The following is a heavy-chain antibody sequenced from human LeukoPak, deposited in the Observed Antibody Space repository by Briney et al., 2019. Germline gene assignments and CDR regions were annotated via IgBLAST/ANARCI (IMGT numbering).Heavy chain of an antibody. CDR1: GYTFTAYY. CDR2: INPNSGGT. V-gene: IGHV1-2*02. CDR3: ARVDCSSTSCFRSYGMDV. D-gene: IGHD2-2*01. Sequence: ASVKVSCKASGYTFTAYYMHWVRQAPGQGLEWMGWINPNSGGTNYAQKFQGRVTMTRDTSISTAYMELSRLRSDDTAVYYCARVDCSSTSCFRSYGMDVWGQGTTVTVSS. J-gene: IGHJ6*02.